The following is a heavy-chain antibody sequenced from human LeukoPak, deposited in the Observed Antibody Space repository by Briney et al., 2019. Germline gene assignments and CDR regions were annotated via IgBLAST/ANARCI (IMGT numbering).Heavy chain of an antibody. CDR1: GYSFTTYG. V-gene: IGHV1-18*01. CDR3: ARDYCSSTSCYFDY. CDR2: ISAYNANT. Sequence: ASVKVSCKASGYSFTTYGISWVRQAPGQGLQWMGWISAYNANTNYALKLQGRVTMTTDTSTSTAYMELRSLRSDDTAVYYCARDYCSSTSCYFDYWGQGTLVTVSS. D-gene: IGHD2-2*01. J-gene: IGHJ4*02.